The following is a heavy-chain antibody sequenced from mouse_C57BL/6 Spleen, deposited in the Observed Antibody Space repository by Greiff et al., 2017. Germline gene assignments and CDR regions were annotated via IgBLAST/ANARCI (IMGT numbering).Heavy chain of an antibody. V-gene: IGHV1-62-2*01. CDR3: ARHWSGYSNYVVYFDY. D-gene: IGHD2-5*01. J-gene: IGHJ2*01. CDR1: GYTFTEYT. CDR2: FYPGSGSI. Sequence: QVQLQQSGAELVKPGASVKLSCKASGYTFTEYTIHWVKQRSGQGLEWIGWFYPGSGSIKYNEKFKDKATLTADTSSSTDYMELSSLTSEDSAVYFCARHWSGYSNYVVYFDYWGQGTTLTVSS.